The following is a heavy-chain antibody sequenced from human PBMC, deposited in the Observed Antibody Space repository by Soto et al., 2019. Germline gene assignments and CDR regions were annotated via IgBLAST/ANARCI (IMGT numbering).Heavy chain of an antibody. D-gene: IGHD6-6*01. CDR3: ARRMAARSRAFDI. CDR1: GGSFSGYY. V-gene: IGHV4-34*01. CDR2: INHSGST. J-gene: IGHJ3*02. Sequence: QVQLQQWGAGLLKPSETLSLTCAVYGGSFSGYYWSWIRQPPGKGLEWIAEINHSGSTNYNTSLKSRVPISVDTSKHQFSLKLSSVTAADTAVYYCARRMAARSRAFDIWGQGTMVTVSS.